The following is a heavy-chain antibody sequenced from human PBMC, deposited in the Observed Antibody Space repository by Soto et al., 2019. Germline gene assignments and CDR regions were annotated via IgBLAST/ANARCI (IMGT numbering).Heavy chain of an antibody. D-gene: IGHD3-3*01. CDR3: ARDHGWGGGFWSGYEADYFDY. CDR1: GFTFSGYW. CDR2: IKQEGREK. Sequence: EVQLVEYGGGLVQPGESLRLSCAASGFTFSGYWMSWVSQAPGKGLEWVANIKQEGREKYYVDSVKGRFTITRDNAKNDVYPRMNSTRAGDLAVEYCARDHGWGGGFWSGYEADYFDYWGQVTVVSLSS. J-gene: IGHJ4*02. V-gene: IGHV3-7*01.